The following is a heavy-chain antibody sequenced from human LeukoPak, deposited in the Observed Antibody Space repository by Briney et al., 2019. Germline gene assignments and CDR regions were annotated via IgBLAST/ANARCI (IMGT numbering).Heavy chain of an antibody. V-gene: IGHV3-74*01. CDR1: GFTFSSYW. CDR2: INSDGSNT. CDR3: ARDPDSSGWSSIEY. J-gene: IGHJ4*02. Sequence: GGSLRLSCAASGFTFSSYWMHWVRQAPGKGLVWVSRINSDGSNTNYADSVKGRFTISRDNAKNTLYLQMNSLRAEDTAVYYCARDPDSSGWSSIEYWGQGTLVTVSS. D-gene: IGHD6-19*01.